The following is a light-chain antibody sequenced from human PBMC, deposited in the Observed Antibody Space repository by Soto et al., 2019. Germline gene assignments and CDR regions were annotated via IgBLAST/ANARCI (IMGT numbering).Light chain of an antibody. V-gene: IGKV3-15*01. CDR3: QQYNNWPPYT. Sequence: IVMTQSPATLPVSPGERATLSCRTSQSVNSHLAWYQHKPGQAPRLLIYGASSRATGIPTRFSGSGSGTEFTLTIDSLQSEDFAVYYCQQYNNWPPYTFGQGTKLEIK. J-gene: IGKJ2*01. CDR2: GAS. CDR1: QSVNSH.